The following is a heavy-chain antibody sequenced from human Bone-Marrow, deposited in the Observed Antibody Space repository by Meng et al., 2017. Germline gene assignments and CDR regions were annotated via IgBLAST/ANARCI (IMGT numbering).Heavy chain of an antibody. CDR3: ARTGGWGDPRNWYFDL. Sequence: GSLRLSCTVSGYSISSGYHWGWIRQPPGKGLEWIGSIYHSGSTYYNPSLKSRVTISVDTSKNQFSLKLSSVTAADTAVYYCARTGGWGDPRNWYFDLWGRGTLVTVSS. J-gene: IGHJ2*01. CDR1: GYSISSGYH. D-gene: IGHD2-21*02. CDR2: IYHSGST. V-gene: IGHV4-38-2*02.